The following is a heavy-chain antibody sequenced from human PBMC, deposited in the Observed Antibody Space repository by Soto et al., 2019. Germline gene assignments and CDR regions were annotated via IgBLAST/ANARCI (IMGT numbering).Heavy chain of an antibody. CDR2: IYPGDSDT. CDR1: GYSFTSYW. V-gene: IGHV5-51*01. J-gene: IGHJ6*02. D-gene: IGHD2-2*01. CDR3: ARHKYCSSTSCHYYYGMDV. Sequence: LGESLKISCKGSGYSFTSYWIGWVRQMPGKGLEWMGIIYPGDSDTRYSPSFQGQVTISADKSISTAYLQWSSLKASDTAMYYCARHKYCSSTSCHYYYGMDVWGQGTTVTVSS.